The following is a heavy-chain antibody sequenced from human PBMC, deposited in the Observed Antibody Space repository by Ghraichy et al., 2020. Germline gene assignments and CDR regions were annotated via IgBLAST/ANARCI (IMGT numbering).Heavy chain of an antibody. CDR1: GFTFSSYS. CDR3: AREGGWELRKYYFDY. Sequence: GVSLRLSCAASGFTFSSYSMNWVRQAPGKGLEWVSYISSSSSTIYYADSVKGRFTISRDNAKNSLYLQMNSLRDEDTAVYYCAREGGWELRKYYFDYWGQGTLVTVSS. CDR2: ISSSSSTI. D-gene: IGHD1-26*01. V-gene: IGHV3-48*02. J-gene: IGHJ4*02.